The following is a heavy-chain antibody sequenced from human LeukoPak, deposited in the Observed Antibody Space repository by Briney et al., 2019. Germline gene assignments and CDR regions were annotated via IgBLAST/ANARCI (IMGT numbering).Heavy chain of an antibody. CDR2: IYYSGST. Sequence: SETLSLTCTVFGDSMGTYHWSWIRQPPGKGLEWIGNIYYSGSTNYNPSLKSRVTISVDTSKNQFSLKLSSVTAADTAVYYCAGMTSLEYFDYWGQGTLVTVSS. V-gene: IGHV4-59*01. D-gene: IGHD3-9*01. J-gene: IGHJ4*02. CDR1: GDSMGTYH. CDR3: AGMTSLEYFDY.